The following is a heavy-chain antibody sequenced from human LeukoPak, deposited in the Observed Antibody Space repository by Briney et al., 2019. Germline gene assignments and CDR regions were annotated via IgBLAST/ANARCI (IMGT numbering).Heavy chain of an antibody. CDR2: IYHSGST. Sequence: SETLSLTCTVSGYSISSGYYWGWIRQPPGQGLEWIGRIYHSGSTYYNPSLKSRVTISADTSKNQFSLKLSSVTAADTAVYYCARDRRPLRFPPWRYYMDVWGKGTTVTVSS. V-gene: IGHV4-38-2*02. D-gene: IGHD5-12*01. CDR3: ARDRRPLRFPPWRYYMDV. CDR1: GYSISSGYY. J-gene: IGHJ6*03.